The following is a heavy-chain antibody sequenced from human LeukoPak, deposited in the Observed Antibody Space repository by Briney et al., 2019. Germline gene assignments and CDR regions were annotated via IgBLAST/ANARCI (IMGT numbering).Heavy chain of an antibody. V-gene: IGHV1-69*05. D-gene: IGHD3-10*01. J-gene: IGHJ4*02. Sequence: SVKVSCKASGYTFTSYGISWVRQAPGQGLEWMGGIIPIFGTANYAQKFQGRVTITTDESTSTAYMELSSLRSEDTAVYYCARNYGSGSYYPYYFDYWGQGTLVTVSS. CDR3: ARNYGSGSYYPYYFDY. CDR1: GYTFTSYG. CDR2: IIPIFGTA.